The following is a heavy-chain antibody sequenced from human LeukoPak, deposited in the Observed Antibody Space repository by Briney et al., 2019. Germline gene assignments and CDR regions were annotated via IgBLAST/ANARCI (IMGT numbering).Heavy chain of an antibody. J-gene: IGHJ4*02. CDR1: GGSLSSYY. V-gene: IGHV4-59*01. Sequence: SETLSLTCTVSGGSLSSYYWGWIRQPPGKGLEWIGYIYYSGSTNYNPSLKSRVTISVDTSKNQFSLKLSSVTAADTAVYYCARVPYGDYVSDYWGQGTLVTVSS. CDR3: ARVPYGDYVSDY. D-gene: IGHD4-17*01. CDR2: IYYSGST.